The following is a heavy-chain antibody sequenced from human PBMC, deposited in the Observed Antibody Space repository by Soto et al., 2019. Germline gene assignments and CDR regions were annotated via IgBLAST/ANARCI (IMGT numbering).Heavy chain of an antibody. D-gene: IGHD6-19*01. CDR2: ISSRSSTI. CDR1: GFSFSTYN. Sequence: GGSLRLSCAASGFSFSTYNMNWVRQAPGRGLEWVSNISSRSSTIYHADSVKGRFTISRDNAKNSLYLQMDSLRDEDTAVYFCARAIAVGSTSLDYWGLGTRVTVS. V-gene: IGHV3-48*02. J-gene: IGHJ4*02. CDR3: ARAIAVGSTSLDY.